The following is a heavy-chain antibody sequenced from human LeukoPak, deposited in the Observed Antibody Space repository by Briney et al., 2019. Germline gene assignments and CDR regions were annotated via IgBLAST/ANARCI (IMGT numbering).Heavy chain of an antibody. D-gene: IGHD6-6*01. Sequence: SGTLSLTCAVSGGSISSSNWWSWVRQPPGKGLEWIGEIYHSGSTNYNPSLKSRVTISVDKSKNQFSLKLSSVTAADTAVYYCARQIRPPDRSSSDLFDYWGQGTLVTVSS. CDR3: ARQIRPPDRSSSDLFDY. V-gene: IGHV4-4*02. CDR1: GGSISSSNW. J-gene: IGHJ4*02. CDR2: IYHSGST.